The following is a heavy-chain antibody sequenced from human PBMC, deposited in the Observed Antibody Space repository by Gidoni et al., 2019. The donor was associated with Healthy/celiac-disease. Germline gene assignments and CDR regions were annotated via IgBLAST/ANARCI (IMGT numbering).Heavy chain of an antibody. J-gene: IGHJ4*02. CDR2: IRSKANSYAT. CDR1: GFTFSGSA. V-gene: IGHV3-73*02. D-gene: IGHD3-10*01. Sequence: EVQLVESGVGLVQPGGSLKLSCAASGFTFSGSAMHWVRQASGKGLGWVGRIRSKANSYATAYAASVKGRFTISRDDSKNTAYLQMNSLKTEDTAVYYCTREAMVRGDKYIDYWGQGTLVTVSS. CDR3: TREAMVRGDKYIDY.